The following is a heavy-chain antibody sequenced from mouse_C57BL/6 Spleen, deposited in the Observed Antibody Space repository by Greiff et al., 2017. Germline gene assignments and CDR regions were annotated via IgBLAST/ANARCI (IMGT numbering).Heavy chain of an antibody. CDR1: GYTFTGYW. CDR3: ARPYYAMDY. Sequence: QVQLQQSGAELMKPGASVKLSCKATGYTFTGYWIEWVKQRPGHGLEWIGEILPGSGSTNSNEKFKGKATFTADTSSNTAYMQLSSLTTEDSAIYYCARPYYAMDYWGQGTSVTVSS. CDR2: ILPGSGST. J-gene: IGHJ4*01. V-gene: IGHV1-9*01.